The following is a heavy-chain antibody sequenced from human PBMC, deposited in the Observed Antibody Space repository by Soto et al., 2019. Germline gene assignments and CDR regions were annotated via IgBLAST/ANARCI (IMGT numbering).Heavy chain of an antibody. CDR2: IYNDGTT. CDR3: ARAATITTIFDF. D-gene: IGHD3-22*01. Sequence: GGSLRLSCTTSGFTFNTYGMHWVRQAPGKGLEWVAIIYNDGTTYYADSVQGRFTIYRDNSKNTLYLQMNSLSVDDTAVYYCARAATITTIFDFWGQGTLVTVSS. V-gene: IGHV3-33*01. J-gene: IGHJ4*02. CDR1: GFTFNTYG.